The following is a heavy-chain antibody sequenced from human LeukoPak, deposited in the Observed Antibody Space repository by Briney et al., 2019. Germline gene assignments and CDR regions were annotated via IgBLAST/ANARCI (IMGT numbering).Heavy chain of an antibody. CDR1: GVSYSGYY. J-gene: IGHJ4*02. D-gene: IGHD3-9*01. CDR2: INHSGST. V-gene: IGHV4-34*01. Sequence: SETLSLTCAVYGVSYSGYYWSWIRQPPGKGLEWIGEINHSGSTNYNPSLKSRVTISVDTSKNQFSLKLSSVSAADTAVYYCARGRPVLRYFDCTFDYWGQGTLVTVSS. CDR3: ARGRPVLRYFDCTFDY.